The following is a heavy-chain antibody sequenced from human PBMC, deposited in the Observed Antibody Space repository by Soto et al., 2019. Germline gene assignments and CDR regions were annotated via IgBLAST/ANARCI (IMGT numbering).Heavy chain of an antibody. J-gene: IGHJ6*02. Sequence: EVQLVESGGGLVQPGRSLRLSCTGSGFSSGDYAMSWVRQAPGKGLEWVGFIRSKAYGGTTEYAASVKGRFTISRDDSKNIAYLQMDSLKTEDTAVYYCTRRKDFFVRFYYYAMDVWGQGTTVTVSS. D-gene: IGHD3-3*01. CDR2: IRSKAYGGTT. V-gene: IGHV3-49*04. CDR1: GFSSGDYA. CDR3: TRRKDFFVRFYYYAMDV.